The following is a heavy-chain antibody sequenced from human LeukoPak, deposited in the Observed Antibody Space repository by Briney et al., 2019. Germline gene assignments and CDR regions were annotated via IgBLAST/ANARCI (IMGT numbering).Heavy chain of an antibody. J-gene: IGHJ4*02. CDR2: IRSRAYGGTT. V-gene: IGHV3-49*03. CDR1: GLNFGDYA. Sequence: GGSLRLSCTASGLNFGDYAMSWLGQAPGKGLEWVGFIRSRAYGGTTEYAASVKGRFTISRDDSKSIAYLQMNSLKTEDTAVYYCTRLYGGKLGYWGQGTLVTVSS. D-gene: IGHD4-23*01. CDR3: TRLYGGKLGY.